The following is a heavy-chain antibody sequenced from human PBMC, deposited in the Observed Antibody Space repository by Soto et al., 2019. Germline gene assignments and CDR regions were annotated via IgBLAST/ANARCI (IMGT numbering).Heavy chain of an antibody. Sequence: SVKVSCKASGGIFSSYAISWVRQAPGQGLEWMGGIIPIFGTANYAQKFQGRVTITADKSTSTAYMELSSLRSEDTAVYHCARADCSGGSCYSFPGPNFDYWGQGTLVTVSS. CDR2: IIPIFGTA. D-gene: IGHD2-15*01. J-gene: IGHJ4*02. CDR1: GGIFSSYA. V-gene: IGHV1-69*06. CDR3: ARADCSGGSCYSFPGPNFDY.